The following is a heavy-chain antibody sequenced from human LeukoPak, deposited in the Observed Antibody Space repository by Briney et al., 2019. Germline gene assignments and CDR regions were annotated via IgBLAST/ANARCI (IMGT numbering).Heavy chain of an antibody. CDR1: GFTFDDYG. CDR3: GREEGYSSGWSPSYYYYYYMDV. J-gene: IGHJ6*03. V-gene: IGHV3-20*04. Sequence: GGSLRLSCAASGFTFDDYGMSWVRQAPGKGLEWVSGINWNGGSTGYADSVKGRFTISRDNAKNSLYLQMNSLRAEDRALYYCGREEGYSSGWSPSYYYYYYMDVWGKGTTVTVSS. CDR2: INWNGGST. D-gene: IGHD6-13*01.